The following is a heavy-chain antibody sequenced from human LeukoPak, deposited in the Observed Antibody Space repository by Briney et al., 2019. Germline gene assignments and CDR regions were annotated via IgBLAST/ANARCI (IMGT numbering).Heavy chain of an antibody. CDR2: IYYSGST. Sequence: SETLSLTCTVSGGSISSSSYYWGWIRQPPGKGLEWIGCIYYSGSTYYNPSLKSRVTISVDTSKNQFSLKLSSVTAADTAVYYCARRSQWESSNFDYWGQGTLVTVSS. D-gene: IGHD3-16*01. CDR3: ARRSQWESSNFDY. CDR1: GGSISSSSYY. J-gene: IGHJ4*02. V-gene: IGHV4-39*01.